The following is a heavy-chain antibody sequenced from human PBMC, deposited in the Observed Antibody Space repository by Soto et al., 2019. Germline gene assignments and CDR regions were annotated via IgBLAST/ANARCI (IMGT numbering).Heavy chain of an antibody. V-gene: IGHV3-30-3*01. CDR1: GFIFNNYA. J-gene: IGHJ4*02. CDR2: ISVDGTKE. Sequence: QVQLVESGGGVVQPGTSLRLSCVTSGFIFNNYALYWVRQAPGKGLEWVASISVDGTKENYADSVKGRCSISRDKSKNTLYLEMNSLRGEDTAVCYCAREVVDWQYFDYWGQGTLVTVSS. D-gene: IGHD2-15*01. CDR3: AREVVDWQYFDY.